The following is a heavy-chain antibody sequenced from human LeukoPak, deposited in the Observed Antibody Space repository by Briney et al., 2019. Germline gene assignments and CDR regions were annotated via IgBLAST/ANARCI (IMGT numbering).Heavy chain of an antibody. V-gene: IGHV4-4*09. CDR3: ARVGWEINWFDP. J-gene: IGHJ5*02. Sequence: SETLSLTCTVSGASISHYYWSWLRQPPGKGLEWIGYIYTNGSTNYNPSLKSRVTISLDTSRNQFSLKLSSVTAADTAVYYCARVGWEINWFDPWGQGTLVTVSS. D-gene: IGHD1-26*01. CDR2: IYTNGST. CDR1: GASISHYY.